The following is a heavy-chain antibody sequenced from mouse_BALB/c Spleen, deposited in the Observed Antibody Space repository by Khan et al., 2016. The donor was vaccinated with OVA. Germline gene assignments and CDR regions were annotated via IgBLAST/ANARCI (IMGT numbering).Heavy chain of an antibody. Sequence: EVQLQESGPGLVKPAQSLSLTCTVTGYSITSGYDWNWIRQFPGNKLEWMGYISYSGSTNYNPSLKSRISITRDTSKNQFFLQLNSVTTEDTATYYCARTARIKYWGQGTTLTVSS. CDR3: ARTARIKY. CDR2: ISYSGST. J-gene: IGHJ2*01. V-gene: IGHV3-2*02. D-gene: IGHD1-2*01. CDR1: GYSITSGYD.